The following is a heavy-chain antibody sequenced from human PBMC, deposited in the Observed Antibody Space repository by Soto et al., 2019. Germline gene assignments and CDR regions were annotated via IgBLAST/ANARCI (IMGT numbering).Heavy chain of an antibody. CDR3: AGGITIFCVSRFDY. CDR2: IYYSGSP. CDR1: GGSISSYY. Sequence: SETLSLTCTFSGGSISSYYWSWIPKPTRKGLEWIGYIYYSGSPNYNPSLKRRVTISVDTSQNQFSLKQSSVTAADTAVYYCAGGITIFCVSRFDYWGQGTLVPVPS. J-gene: IGHJ4*02. V-gene: IGHV4-59*01. D-gene: IGHD3-3*01.